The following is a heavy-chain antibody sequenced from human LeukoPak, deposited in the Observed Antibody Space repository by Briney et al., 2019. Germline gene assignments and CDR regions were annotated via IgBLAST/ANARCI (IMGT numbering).Heavy chain of an antibody. V-gene: IGHV3-30*18. CDR3: VKDSSTTWFGGDSQ. CDR1: GFAFSDYG. J-gene: IGHJ4*02. CDR2: ISTDGTNK. D-gene: IGHD2/OR15-2a*01. Sequence: PGTSLRLSCAASGFAFSDYGLHWVRQAPGKGLEWVALISTDGTNKNFADSVKGRFTISRGNSKNILYLQMSSLRAEDTAIYYCVKDSSTTWFGGDSQWGQGTLVTVSS.